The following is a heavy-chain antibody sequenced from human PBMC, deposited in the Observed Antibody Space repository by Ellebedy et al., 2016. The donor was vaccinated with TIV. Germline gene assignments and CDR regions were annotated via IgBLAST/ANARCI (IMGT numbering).Heavy chain of an antibody. D-gene: IGHD5-18*01. CDR3: TTKRGFTYGNDF. CDR2: LKKKADGGTT. J-gene: IGHJ4*02. Sequence: GESLKISXAASGFAVNDAWMNWVRQAPGKGLEWLGLLKKKADGGTTDYAAPVKGRFTISTDDSKNTLYLQMNSLKTEDTAVYYCTTKRGFTYGNDFWGQGTLVTVSS. CDR1: GFAVNDAW. V-gene: IGHV3-15*01.